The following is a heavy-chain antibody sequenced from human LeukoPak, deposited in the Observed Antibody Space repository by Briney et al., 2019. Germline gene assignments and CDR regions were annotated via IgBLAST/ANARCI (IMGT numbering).Heavy chain of an antibody. D-gene: IGHD6-19*01. V-gene: IGHV1-18*01. CDR3: ASSIAVAGTGAFDY. J-gene: IGHJ4*02. Sequence: ASVKVSCKASGYTFTSYGFTWVRQAPGQGLEWMGWISPYNGNTNYEQQLQGRVTMTTDTSTSTAYMELRSLRSDDTAIYYCASSIAVAGTGAFDYWGQGTLVTVSS. CDR2: ISPYNGNT. CDR1: GYTFTSYG.